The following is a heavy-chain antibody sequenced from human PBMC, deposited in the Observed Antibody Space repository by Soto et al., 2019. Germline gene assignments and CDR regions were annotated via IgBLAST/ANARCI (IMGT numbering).Heavy chain of an antibody. J-gene: IGHJ4*02. D-gene: IGHD2-2*01. V-gene: IGHV1-69*08. CDR2: IIPILGIA. Sequence: QVQLVQSGAEVKKPGSSVKVSCKASGGTFSSYTISWVRQAPGQVLEWMGRIIPILGIANYAQQFQGRVTITADKSTSTAYMELSSLRSEDTAVYYCARDLSGYCSSTSCPDVDYWGQGTLVTVSS. CDR1: GGTFSSYT. CDR3: ARDLSGYCSSTSCPDVDY.